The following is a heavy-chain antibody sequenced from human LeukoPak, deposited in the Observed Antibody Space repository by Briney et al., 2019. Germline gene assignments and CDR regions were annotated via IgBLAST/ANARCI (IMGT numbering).Heavy chain of an antibody. Sequence: QPGGSLRLSCAASGFTLSSYTMYWVRQAPGRGLVWVARFTSDGNSMAYADFVKGRFTVSRDIAKNTLYLQMSSLRAEDTAVYYCARAQVGTPTDCWGQGTLVTVSS. CDR3: ARAQVGTPTDC. CDR1: GFTLSSYT. CDR2: FTSDGNSM. V-gene: IGHV3-74*01. D-gene: IGHD1-26*01. J-gene: IGHJ4*02.